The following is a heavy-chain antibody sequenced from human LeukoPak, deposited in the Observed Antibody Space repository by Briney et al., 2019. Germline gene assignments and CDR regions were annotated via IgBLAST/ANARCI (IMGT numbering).Heavy chain of an antibody. CDR2: INPSGGST. V-gene: IGHV1-46*01. CDR3: ARDGPRIAALGEDFDY. J-gene: IGHJ4*02. Sequence: GASVKVSCKASGYTFTGYYMHWVRQAPGQGLEWMGIINPSGGSTSYAQKFQGRVTMTRDTSTSTVYMELSSLRSEDTAVYYCARDGPRIAALGEDFDYWGQGTPVTVSS. D-gene: IGHD6-6*01. CDR1: GYTFTGYY.